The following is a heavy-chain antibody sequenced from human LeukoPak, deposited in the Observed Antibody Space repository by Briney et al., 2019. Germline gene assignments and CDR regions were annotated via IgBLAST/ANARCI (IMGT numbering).Heavy chain of an antibody. D-gene: IGHD3-16*02. Sequence: SETLSLTCAVSGGSISSGGYSWSWIRQPPGKGLEWIGYIYHSGSTYYNPSLKSRVTISVDRSKNQFSLKLSSVTAVDTAVYYCASSNYDYVWGSYRGDYWGQGTLVTVSS. CDR3: ASSNYDYVWGSYRGDY. CDR2: IYHSGST. J-gene: IGHJ4*02. V-gene: IGHV4-30-2*01. CDR1: GGSISSGGYS.